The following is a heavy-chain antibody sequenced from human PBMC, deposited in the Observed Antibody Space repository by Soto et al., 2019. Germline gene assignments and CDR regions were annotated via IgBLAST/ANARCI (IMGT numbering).Heavy chain of an antibody. J-gene: IGHJ5*02. V-gene: IGHV4-34*01. CDR3: ATRITVFGLLIPPFDP. CDR1: GGSVNGYY. D-gene: IGHD3-3*01. Sequence: SETLSLTCAVYGGSVNGYYWNWIRQPPEKGLEWIGEINHTGGTHYNPSLKSRVTMSVDTSKNQFSLRLSSVTAADTAIYYCATRITVFGLLIPPFDPWGQGTQVTVSS. CDR2: INHTGGT.